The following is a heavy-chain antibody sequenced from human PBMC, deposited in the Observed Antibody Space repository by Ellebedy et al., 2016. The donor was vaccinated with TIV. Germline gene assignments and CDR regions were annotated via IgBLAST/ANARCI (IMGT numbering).Heavy chain of an antibody. CDR3: ARVRPINLLYSSSSYWFGP. CDR1: GGSISSSNYY. CDR2: IFYSGTT. D-gene: IGHD6-6*01. Sequence: SETLSLXXAVSGGSISSSNYYWGWIRQPPGKGLEWIGTIFYSGTTYYNPSLKSRVTISVDTSRNQFTLNLTSVTAADTAVYYCARVRPINLLYSSSSYWFGPWGQGTLVTVSS. V-gene: IGHV4-39*06. J-gene: IGHJ5*02.